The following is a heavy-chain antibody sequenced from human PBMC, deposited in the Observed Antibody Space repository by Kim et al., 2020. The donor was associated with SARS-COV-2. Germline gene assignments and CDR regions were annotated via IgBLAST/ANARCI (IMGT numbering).Heavy chain of an antibody. J-gene: IGHJ6*02. D-gene: IGHD3-22*01. CDR3: ARGVYYDSSGYGDV. V-gene: IGHV1-69*04. Sequence: AQKVEGRVTITADKSTSTAYMELSSLRSEDTAVYYCARGVYYDSSGYGDVWGQGTTVTVSS.